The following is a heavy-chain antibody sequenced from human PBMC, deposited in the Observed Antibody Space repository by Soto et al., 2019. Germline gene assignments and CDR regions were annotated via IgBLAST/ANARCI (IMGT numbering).Heavy chain of an antibody. CDR2: ISAYSGNT. V-gene: IGHV1-8*02. J-gene: IGHJ6*03. Sequence: GASVKVSCKSSGYTFTSYGISWVRQAPGQGLEWMGWISAYSGNTGYAQKFQGRVTMTRNTSISTAYMELSSLRSEDTAVYYCARRITIFGVVMATYYYMDVWGKGTTVTVSS. CDR1: GYTFTSYG. D-gene: IGHD3-3*01. CDR3: ARRITIFGVVMATYYYMDV.